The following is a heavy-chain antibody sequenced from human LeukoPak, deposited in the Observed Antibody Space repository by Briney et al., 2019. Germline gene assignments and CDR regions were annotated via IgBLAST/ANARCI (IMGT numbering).Heavy chain of an antibody. CDR3: AKDISPFDY. CDR1: GFTFSSYG. J-gene: IGHJ4*02. V-gene: IGHV3-30*02. CDR2: IRYDGSNK. Sequence: GGSLRLSCAAPGFTFSSYGMHWVRQAPGKGLEWVAFIRYDGSNKYYADSVKGRFTISRDNSKNTLYLQMNSLRAEDTAVYYCAKDISPFDYWGQGTLVTDSS.